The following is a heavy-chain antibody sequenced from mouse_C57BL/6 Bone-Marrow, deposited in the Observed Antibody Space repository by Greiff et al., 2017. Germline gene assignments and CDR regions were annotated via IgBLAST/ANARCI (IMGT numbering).Heavy chain of an antibody. D-gene: IGHD1-1*01. V-gene: IGHV1-80*01. Sequence: VQLQQSGAELVKPGASVKISCKASGYAFSSYWMNWVKQRPGKGLEWIGQIYPGDGDTNYNGKFKGNATLTADKSSSTAYLQLSSLTSDDSAVYFCASHYYGSSHWYFDVWGTGTTVTVSS. J-gene: IGHJ1*03. CDR3: ASHYYGSSHWYFDV. CDR1: GYAFSSYW. CDR2: IYPGDGDT.